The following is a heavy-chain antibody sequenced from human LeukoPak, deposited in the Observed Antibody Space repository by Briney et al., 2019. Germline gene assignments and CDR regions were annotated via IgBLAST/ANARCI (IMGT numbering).Heavy chain of an antibody. Sequence: GGSLRLSCAASGFTFSSYAMSWVRQAPGKGLEWFSAISGSGGSTYYADSVKGRFTISRDNSKNTLYLQMNSLRAEDTAVYYCARGLGYDSSGYDWGQGTLVTVSS. CDR1: GFTFSSYA. CDR3: ARGLGYDSSGYD. V-gene: IGHV3-23*01. CDR2: ISGSGGST. D-gene: IGHD3-22*01. J-gene: IGHJ4*02.